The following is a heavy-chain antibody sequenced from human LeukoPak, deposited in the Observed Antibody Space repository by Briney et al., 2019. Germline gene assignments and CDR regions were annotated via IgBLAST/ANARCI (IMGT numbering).Heavy chain of an antibody. CDR2: FYTEDSET. Sequence: GAAVTVSLKFSVYTLTELSMHWVRQAPGKGLGWVGGFYTEDSETIYAQKFQGRVTMTKDTSTDTAYMELSSLRSEDTAVYYCATVPLRFLEWLLSLWGQGTLVTVSS. V-gene: IGHV1-24*01. D-gene: IGHD3-3*01. J-gene: IGHJ4*02. CDR3: ATVPLRFLEWLLSL. CDR1: VYTLTELS.